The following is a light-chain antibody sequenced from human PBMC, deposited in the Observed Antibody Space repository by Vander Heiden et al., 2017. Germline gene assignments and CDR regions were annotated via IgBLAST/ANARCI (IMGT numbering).Light chain of an antibody. CDR2: GAS. V-gene: IGKV1-13*02. Sequence: AIQLTQSPSSLSASVGDRVTITCRASQGISSALAWYQQTPGKAPRLLIYGASSLETGVPSRFSGSGSGTDFTLTITSLQPEDFATYYCQQFNSYPLLTFGGGTKVEI. CDR1: QGISSA. J-gene: IGKJ4*01. CDR3: QQFNSYPLLT.